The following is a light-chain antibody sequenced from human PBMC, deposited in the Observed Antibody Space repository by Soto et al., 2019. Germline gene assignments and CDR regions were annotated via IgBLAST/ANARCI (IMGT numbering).Light chain of an antibody. V-gene: IGKV4-1*01. Sequence: DIVMTQSPDSLAVSLGERATINCKSSQSVLYSSNNKNYLAWYQQKPGQPPKLLLYWASTRESGVPDRFSGSGSGTDFTLTISILQAEDVAVYYCQQYYSTPFTFGQGTKLEIK. CDR2: WAS. J-gene: IGKJ2*01. CDR1: QSVLYSSNNKNY. CDR3: QQYYSTPFT.